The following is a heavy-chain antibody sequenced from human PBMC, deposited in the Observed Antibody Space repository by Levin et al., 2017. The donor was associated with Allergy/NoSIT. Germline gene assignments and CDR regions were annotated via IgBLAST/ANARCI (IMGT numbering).Heavy chain of an antibody. J-gene: IGHJ4*02. CDR1: GFTFNTYW. V-gene: IGHV3-7*01. D-gene: IGHD5-12*01. CDR3: ARVHSGDDYGDALDY. CDR2: IKEDGSEK. Sequence: QPGGSLRLSCAASGFTFNTYWMTWVRQAPGKGLEWVAYIKEDGSEKYYVDSVKGRFTISRDNAKTSLYLQMNSLRAGDTAVYYCARVHSGDDYGDALDYWGQGTLVTVSS.